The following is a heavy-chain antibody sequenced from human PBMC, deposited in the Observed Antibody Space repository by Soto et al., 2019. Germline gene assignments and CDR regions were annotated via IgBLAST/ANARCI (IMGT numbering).Heavy chain of an antibody. Sequence: GASVKVSCKASGYTFTSYGISWVRQATGQGLEWMGWMNPNSGNTGYAQKFQGRVTMTRNTSISTAYMELSSLRSEDTAVYYCAIQRKYYYYYYMDVWGKGTTVTVSS. V-gene: IGHV1-8*02. CDR2: MNPNSGNT. CDR1: GYTFTSYG. J-gene: IGHJ6*03. CDR3: AIQRKYYYYYYMDV.